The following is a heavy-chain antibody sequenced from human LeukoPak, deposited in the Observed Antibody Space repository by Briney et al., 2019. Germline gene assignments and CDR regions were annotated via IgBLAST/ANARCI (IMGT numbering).Heavy chain of an antibody. V-gene: IGHV1-69*01. CDR1: GGTFSSYA. CDR2: IIPIFGTA. Sequence: XXSCXATGGTFSSYAISWVRQAPGQGLEWMGGIIPIFGTANYAQKFQGRVTITADESTSTAYMELSSLRSEDTAVYYCARDSSSSDAFDIWGQGTMVTVSS. J-gene: IGHJ3*02. D-gene: IGHD6-6*01. CDR3: ARDSSSSDAFDI.